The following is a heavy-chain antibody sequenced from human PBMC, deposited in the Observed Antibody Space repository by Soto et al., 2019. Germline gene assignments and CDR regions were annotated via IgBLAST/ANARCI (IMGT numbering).Heavy chain of an antibody. CDR3: AADRTVSSGYWYFDL. CDR1: GFTFTSSA. J-gene: IGHJ2*01. V-gene: IGHV1-58*02. Sequence: QMQLVQSGPEVKKPGTSVKVSYKASGFTFTSSAMQWVRQARGQRLEWIGWIVVGSGNTNYAQKFQERVTITRDMSTSTAYMELSSLRSEDTAVYYCAADRTVSSGYWYFDLWGRGTLVTVSS. D-gene: IGHD4-17*01. CDR2: IVVGSGNT.